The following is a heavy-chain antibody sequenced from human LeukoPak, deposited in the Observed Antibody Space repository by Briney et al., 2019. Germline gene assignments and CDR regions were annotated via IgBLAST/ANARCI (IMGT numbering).Heavy chain of an antibody. J-gene: IGHJ4*02. V-gene: IGHV4-4*07. CDR2: IHTNGST. D-gene: IGHD6-19*01. CDR3: ARDRGYSSGWYYGGYFGY. Sequence: SETLSLTCAVYSGSFYGYYWTWMRQPAGKGLEWIGRIHTNGSTNYNPSFKSRVTISVDTSKNQFSLKLSSVTAADTAVYYCARDRGYSSGWYYGGYFGYWGQGTLVTVSS. CDR1: SGSFYGYY.